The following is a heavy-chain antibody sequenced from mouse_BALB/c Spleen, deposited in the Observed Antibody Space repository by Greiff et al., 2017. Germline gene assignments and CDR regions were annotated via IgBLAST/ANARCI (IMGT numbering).Heavy chain of an antibody. CDR2: IYPGDGDT. J-gene: IGHJ4*01. CDR3: ARNYYCYAMDY. CDR1: GYAFSSSW. Sequence: QVQLQQSGAELVKPGASVKISCKASGYAFSSSWMNWVKQRPGQGLEWIGRIYPGDGDTNYNGKFKGKATLTADKSSSTAYMQLSSLTSVDSAVYFCARNYYCYAMDYWGQGTSVTVSS. D-gene: IGHD1-1*01. V-gene: IGHV1-80*01.